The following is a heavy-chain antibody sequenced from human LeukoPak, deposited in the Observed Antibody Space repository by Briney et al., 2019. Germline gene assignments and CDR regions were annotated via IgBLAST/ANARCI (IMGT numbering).Heavy chain of an antibody. CDR1: GFTFSDYY. Sequence: GGSLRLSCAASGFTFSDYYMSWIRQAPGKGLEWVSYISSSGSTIYYADSVKGRFTISRDNAKNSLYLQMNSLRAEDTAVYYCAKVPWYSSGWSPYYFDYWGQGTLVTVSS. D-gene: IGHD6-19*01. CDR2: ISSSGSTI. V-gene: IGHV3-11*01. CDR3: AKVPWYSSGWSPYYFDY. J-gene: IGHJ4*02.